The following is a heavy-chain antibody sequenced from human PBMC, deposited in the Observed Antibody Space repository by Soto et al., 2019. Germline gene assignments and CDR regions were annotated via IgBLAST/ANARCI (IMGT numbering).Heavy chain of an antibody. CDR2: INAYNGNT. Sequence: QVQLVQSGAEVKKPGASVKVSCKASGYTFTSYGISWVRQAPGQGLEWMGWINAYNGNTNYAQKLQGRTTMNKDKXXXXXXXXXXXXXXXXXXXXXXXXXXXXVDSWGQGTLVTVSS. CDR1: GYTFTSYG. V-gene: IGHV1-18*01. J-gene: IGHJ4*02. CDR3: XXXXXXVDS.